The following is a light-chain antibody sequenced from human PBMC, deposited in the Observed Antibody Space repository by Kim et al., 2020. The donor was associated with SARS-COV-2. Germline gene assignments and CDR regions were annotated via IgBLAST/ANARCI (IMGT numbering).Light chain of an antibody. CDR2: LNSDGSH. V-gene: IGLV4-69*01. J-gene: IGLJ2*01. CDR1: SGHSRYA. Sequence: ASVKLACPLSSGHSRYAFECHQQQPEKGPRYLMKLNSDGSHSKGDGIPDRFSGSSSGAERYLTISSLQSEDEADYYCQTWGTGIVVFGGGTQLTVL. CDR3: QTWGTGIVV.